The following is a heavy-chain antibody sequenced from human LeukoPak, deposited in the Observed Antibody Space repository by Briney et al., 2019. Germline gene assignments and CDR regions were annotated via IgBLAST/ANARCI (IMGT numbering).Heavy chain of an antibody. J-gene: IGHJ4*02. CDR3: ARSSSYYYDSSGYYPT. D-gene: IGHD3-22*01. CDR1: GGSISSSHYY. CDR2: ISYSGNT. V-gene: IGHV4-39*07. Sequence: PSETLSLTCTVSGGSISSSHYYWDWIRQPPGKGLEWIGTISYSGNTYYNPSLKSRVTISVDTSKNQFSLKLSSVTAADTAVYYCARSSSYYYDSSGYYPTWGQGTLVTVSS.